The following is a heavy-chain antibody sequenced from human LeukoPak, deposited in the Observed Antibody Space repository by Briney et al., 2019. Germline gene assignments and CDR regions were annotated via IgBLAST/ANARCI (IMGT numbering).Heavy chain of an antibody. CDR2: FDPEDGET. CDR1: GYTLTELS. V-gene: IGHV1-24*01. CDR3: ATASPNCSSTSCYYYGMDV. J-gene: IGHJ6*02. Sequence: GASVKVSCKVSGYTLTELSMHWVRQAPGKGLEWMGGFDPEDGETIYAQKFQGRVTMTEDTSTDTAYMELSSLRSEDTAVYYCATASPNCSSTSCYYYGMDVWGQGTTVTVSS. D-gene: IGHD2-2*01.